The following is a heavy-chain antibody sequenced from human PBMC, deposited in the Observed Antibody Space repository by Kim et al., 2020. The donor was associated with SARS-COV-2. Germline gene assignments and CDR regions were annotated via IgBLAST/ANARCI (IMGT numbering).Heavy chain of an antibody. CDR2: IDPSDSYT. D-gene: IGHD1-26*01. Sequence: GESLKISCKGSGYSFTSYWISWVRQMPGKGLEWMGRIDPSDSYTNYSPSFQGHVTISADKSISTAYLQWSSLKASDTAMYYCARPVGATPDHYGMDVWGQGTTVTVSS. J-gene: IGHJ6*02. CDR3: ARPVGATPDHYGMDV. CDR1: GYSFTSYW. V-gene: IGHV5-10-1*01.